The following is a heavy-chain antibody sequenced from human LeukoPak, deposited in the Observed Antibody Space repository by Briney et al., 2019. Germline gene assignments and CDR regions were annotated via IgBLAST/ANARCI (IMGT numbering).Heavy chain of an antibody. CDR1: GYTFASYA. V-gene: IGHV1-3*01. Sequence: GASVKDSCKASGYTFASYAMHWVRQAPGQRLEWMGWINAGNDNTKYSQKFQGRVTITRDTSASTAYMELSSLRSEDTAVYYCARDLGYCTGGTCYPNWFDPWGQGTLVTVSS. J-gene: IGHJ5*02. D-gene: IGHD2-15*01. CDR3: ARDLGYCTGGTCYPNWFDP. CDR2: INAGNDNT.